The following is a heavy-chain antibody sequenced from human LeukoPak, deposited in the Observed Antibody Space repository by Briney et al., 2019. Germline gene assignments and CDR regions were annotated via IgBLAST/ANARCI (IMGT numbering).Heavy chain of an antibody. CDR3: ARQRFTMRAYAGNWFDP. V-gene: IGHV5-51*01. D-gene: IGHD3-10*01. J-gene: IGHJ5*02. CDR1: GYSFNSYW. Sequence: GESLKISCKGSGYSFNSYWIGWVRQMPGKGLKWMGIIYPGDSDTRYSPSFQGQVTISADKSISTAYLQWSSLKASDTAMYYCARQRFTMRAYAGNWFDPWGQGTLVTVSS. CDR2: IYPGDSDT.